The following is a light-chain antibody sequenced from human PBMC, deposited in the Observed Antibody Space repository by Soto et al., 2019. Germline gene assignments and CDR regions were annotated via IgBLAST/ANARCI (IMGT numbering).Light chain of an antibody. CDR1: QTISSW. V-gene: IGKV1-5*03. CDR3: QHYNSYSGA. CDR2: KAS. J-gene: IGKJ1*01. Sequence: DIQMTQSPSTLSGSVGDRVTITCRASQTISSWLAWYQQKPGKAPKLLIYKASTLKSGVPSRFRGSGSWTEVTLTISILQPDDFASYYCQHYNSYSGAFGQGTKVELK.